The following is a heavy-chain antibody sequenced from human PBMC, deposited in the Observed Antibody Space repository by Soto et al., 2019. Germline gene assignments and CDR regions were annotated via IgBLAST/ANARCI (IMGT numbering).Heavy chain of an antibody. CDR2: ISYDGSNK. CDR1: GFPFSSYA. CDR3: ARAIVDYYDSSGYLGAFDI. D-gene: IGHD3-22*01. Sequence: PGGSLALACSASGFPFSSYAMHWVRQAPGKGLEWVAVISYDGSNKYHADSVKGRFTISRDNSKNTLYLQMNSLRAEDTAVYYCARAIVDYYDSSGYLGAFDIWGQGTMVTVSS. V-gene: IGHV3-30-3*01. J-gene: IGHJ3*02.